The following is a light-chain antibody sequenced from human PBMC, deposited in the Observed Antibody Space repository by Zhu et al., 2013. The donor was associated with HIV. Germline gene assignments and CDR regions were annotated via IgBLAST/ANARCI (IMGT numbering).Light chain of an antibody. V-gene: IGKV3D-15*01. CDR1: QSVSSSY. CDR3: QQYNNWLWT. CDR2: DAS. J-gene: IGKJ1*01. Sequence: EIVLTQSPGTLSLSPGERATLSCRASQSVSSSYLAWYQQKPGQAPRLLIYDASNRATGIPARFSGSGSGTEFTLTISSLQSEDFAVYYCQQYNNWLWTFGQGTKVEIK.